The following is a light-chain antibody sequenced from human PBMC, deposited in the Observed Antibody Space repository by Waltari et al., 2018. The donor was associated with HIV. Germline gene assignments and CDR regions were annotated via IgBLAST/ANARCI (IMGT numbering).Light chain of an antibody. CDR2: AVN. CDR1: SSDVGRYDY. CDR3: SSYAGINPVI. V-gene: IGLV2-8*01. J-gene: IGLJ2*01. Sequence: QSALTQPPSASGSLGPSVTISCTGSSSDVGRYDYFSWYQQHPGKAPNILIFAVNKRPSGVPDRFSGSKSGNTASLTVSGLQAEDEAEYSCSSYAGINPVIFGGGTTLTVL.